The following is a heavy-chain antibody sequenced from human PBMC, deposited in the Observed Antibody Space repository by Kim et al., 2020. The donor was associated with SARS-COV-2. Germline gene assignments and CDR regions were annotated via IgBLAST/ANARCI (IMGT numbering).Heavy chain of an antibody. CDR2: IKQDGSEK. V-gene: IGHV3-7*01. CDR3: ARDQSRIMIFVVFINYYCMDV. Sequence: GGSLRLSCAASGFTFSSYWMSWVRQAPGKGLEWVANIKQDGSEKYYVDSVKGRFTISRDNAKVSLYLQMNILRAEDTVVYYCARDQSRIMIFVVFINYYCMDVWGKGTSVTVSS. D-gene: IGHD3-3*01. J-gene: IGHJ6*03. CDR1: GFTFSSYW.